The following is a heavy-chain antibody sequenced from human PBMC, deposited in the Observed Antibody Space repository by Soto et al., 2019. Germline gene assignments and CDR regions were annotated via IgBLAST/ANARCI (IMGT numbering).Heavy chain of an antibody. V-gene: IGHV4-39*01. CDR2: IYYSGRT. Sequence: LSLTCIVSGESISSSSYYWGWIRQPPGKGLEWIGSIYYSGRTYYNASFKSRVTISIDTSKNQSSLKLSSVTATDTAVYYCARQRTTVVTQAYFDHWGQGALVTVSS. CDR1: GESISSSSYY. D-gene: IGHD2-21*02. J-gene: IGHJ4*02. CDR3: ARQRTTVVTQAYFDH.